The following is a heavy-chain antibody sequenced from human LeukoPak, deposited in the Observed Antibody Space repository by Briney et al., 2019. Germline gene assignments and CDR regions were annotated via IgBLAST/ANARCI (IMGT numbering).Heavy chain of an antibody. CDR3: ARPYYSNYYYYGMDV. V-gene: IGHV3-74*01. CDR2: INSDGSST. J-gene: IGHJ6*02. D-gene: IGHD3-22*01. Sequence: PGGSLRLSCAASGFTFSSYWMHWVRQAPGKGLVWVSRINSDGSSTSYADSVKGRFTISRDNAKNTLYLQMNSLRVEDTAVYYCARPYYSNYYYYGMDVWGQGTTVTVSS. CDR1: GFTFSSYW.